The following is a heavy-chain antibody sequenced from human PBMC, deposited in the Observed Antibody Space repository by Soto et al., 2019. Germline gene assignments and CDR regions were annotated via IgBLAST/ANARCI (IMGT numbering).Heavy chain of an antibody. V-gene: IGHV1-18*01. D-gene: IGHD6-25*01. CDR1: GYTFSSYG. Sequence: ASVKVSCKAFGYTFSSYGISWVRQAPGQGLEWMGWISADNGITNYAQKFQGRVTMATDTSTNTAFMELRSLRSDDAAVYYCARRKERSGPYYLDLWGQGTQVTVSS. CDR2: ISADNGIT. CDR3: ARRKERSGPYYLDL. J-gene: IGHJ4*02.